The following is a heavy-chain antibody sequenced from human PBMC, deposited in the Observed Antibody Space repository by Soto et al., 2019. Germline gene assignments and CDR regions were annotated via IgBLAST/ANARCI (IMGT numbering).Heavy chain of an antibody. CDR3: AAMKTGYCSGGSCRDY. CDR2: IVVGSGNT. J-gene: IGHJ4*01. V-gene: IGHV1-58*01. CDR1: GFTFTSSA. Sequence: SVKVSCKASGFTFTSSAVQWVRQARGQRLELIGWIVVGSGNTNYAQKFQERVTITRXXXXXXAXMXLXSXRSEDTAVYYCAAMKTGYCSGGSCRDYWG. D-gene: IGHD2-15*01.